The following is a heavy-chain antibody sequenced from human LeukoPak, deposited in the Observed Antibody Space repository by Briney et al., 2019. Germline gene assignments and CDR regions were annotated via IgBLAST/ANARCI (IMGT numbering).Heavy chain of an antibody. V-gene: IGHV3-11*04. CDR1: GFTFSDFY. Sequence: GGSLRLSCAASGFTFSDFYMTWIRQAPGKGLEWVSYIIPSGTTTYYADSVKGRFTISRDNAKNTLYLKMNSLRAEDTAVYYCARELPFDYWGQGTLVTVPS. CDR2: IIPSGTTT. J-gene: IGHJ4*02. CDR3: ARELPFDY. D-gene: IGHD2-15*01.